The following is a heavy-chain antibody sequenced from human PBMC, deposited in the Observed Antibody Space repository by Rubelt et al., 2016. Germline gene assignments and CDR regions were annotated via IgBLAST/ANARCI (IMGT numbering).Heavy chain of an antibody. V-gene: IGHV4-38-2*02. CDR3: ASDIVVVPAAIDSDY. CDR2: IYHSGST. Sequence: QVQLQESGPGLVKPSQTLSLTCTVSGGSISSGYYWGWIRQPPGKGLEWIGSIYHSGSTYYNPFLKGRVTISVDTSKNQFSLKLSSVTAADTAVYYCASDIVVVPAAIDSDYWGQGTLVTVSS. J-gene: IGHJ4*02. CDR1: GGSISSGYY. D-gene: IGHD2-2*01.